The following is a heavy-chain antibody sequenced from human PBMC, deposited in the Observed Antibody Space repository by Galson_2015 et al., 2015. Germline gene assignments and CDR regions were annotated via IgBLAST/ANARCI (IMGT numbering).Heavy chain of an antibody. CDR3: AKGDGGYDH. J-gene: IGHJ5*02. D-gene: IGHD5-12*01. V-gene: IGHV3-23*01. CDR1: GFTFSSYA. CDR2: ISSSGSNT. Sequence: SLRLSCAASGFTFSSYAMSWVRQAPGKGLEWVSLISSSGSNTYYADSVKGRFTISRDNSKNTLYLQMNSLTAEDTAEYYCAKGDGGYDHWGQGTLVTVSS.